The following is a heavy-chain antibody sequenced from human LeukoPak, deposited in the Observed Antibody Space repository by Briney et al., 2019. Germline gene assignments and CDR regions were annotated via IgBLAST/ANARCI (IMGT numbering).Heavy chain of an antibody. D-gene: IGHD6-13*01. V-gene: IGHV4-31*03. J-gene: IGHJ5*02. CDR2: IYYSGST. Sequence: SQTLSLTCTVSGGSISSGGYYWSWIRQHPGMGLGWIGYIYYSGSTYYNPSLKSRVTISVDTTKNQFSLKLSSVTAADTAVYYCASYSSSWYWFDPWGQGTLVTVSS. CDR3: ASYSSSWYWFDP. CDR1: GGSISSGGYY.